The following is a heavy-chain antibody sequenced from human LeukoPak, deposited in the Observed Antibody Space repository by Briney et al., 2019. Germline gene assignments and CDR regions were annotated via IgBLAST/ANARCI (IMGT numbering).Heavy chain of an antibody. CDR1: GFTFSSYD. CDR3: ARPRKPFGFDAFDI. J-gene: IGHJ3*02. Sequence: GGSLRLSCAASGFTFSSYDMHWVRQATGKGLEWVSAIGTAGDTYYPGSVKGRFTISRENAKNSLYLQMNSLRAGDTAVYYCARPRKPFGFDAFDIWGQETMVTVSS. V-gene: IGHV3-13*01. CDR2: IGTAGDT. D-gene: IGHD3-10*01.